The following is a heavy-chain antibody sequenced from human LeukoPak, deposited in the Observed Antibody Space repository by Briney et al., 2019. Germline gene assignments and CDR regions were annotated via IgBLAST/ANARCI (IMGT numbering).Heavy chain of an antibody. J-gene: IGHJ4*02. CDR1: GGSISSSSYY. V-gene: IGHV4-39*07. D-gene: IGHD6-13*01. Sequence: SETLSLTCTVSGGSISSSSYYWGWIRQPPGKGLEWIGSIYYSGSTYYNPSLKSRVTISVDTSKNQFSLNLSSVTAADTAVYYCARGPYSSGWYHPAFDYWGQGTLVTVSS. CDR3: ARGPYSSGWYHPAFDY. CDR2: IYYSGST.